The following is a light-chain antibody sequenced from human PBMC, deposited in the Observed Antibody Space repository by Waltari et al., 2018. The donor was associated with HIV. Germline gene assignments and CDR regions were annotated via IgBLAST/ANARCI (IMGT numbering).Light chain of an antibody. CDR3: QSADTGGTRV. J-gene: IGLJ1*01. CDR2: QDT. CDR1: ALARQH. Sequence: SFELTQPPSVSVPPGQTSRNTCPGDALARQHDDWYQQKPGQAPVVVIYQDTERPSGIPERFSGSSSGTTVTLTINGVQAEDEADYYCQSADTGGTRVFGSGTKVTVL. V-gene: IGLV3-25*03.